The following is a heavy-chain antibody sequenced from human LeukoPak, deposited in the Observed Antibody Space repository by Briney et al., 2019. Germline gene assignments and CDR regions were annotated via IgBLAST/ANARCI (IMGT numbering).Heavy chain of an antibody. J-gene: IGHJ3*02. Sequence: GGSLRLSCAASGFTFSDYYMRWIRQAPGKGLEWVSYISSSGSTIYYADSVKGRFTISRDNAKNSLYLQMNSLRAEDTAVYYCARDLRGPYYDFWSGYYMPALDIWGQGTMVTVSS. D-gene: IGHD3-3*01. V-gene: IGHV3-11*01. CDR3: ARDLRGPYYDFWSGYYMPALDI. CDR2: ISSSGSTI. CDR1: GFTFSDYY.